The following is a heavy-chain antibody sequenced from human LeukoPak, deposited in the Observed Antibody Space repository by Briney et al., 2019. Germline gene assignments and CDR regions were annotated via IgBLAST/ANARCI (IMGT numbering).Heavy chain of an antibody. CDR3: ARERGGGGGGYFDY. Sequence: SETLSLTCTVSGGSISSGDYYWSWIRQPPGKGLEWIGYIYYSGSTYYNPSLKSRVTISVDTSKNQFSLKLSSVTAADTAVYSGARERGGGGGGYFDYWGQGTLVTVSS. CDR2: IYYSGST. V-gene: IGHV4-30-4*08. D-gene: IGHD3-16*01. CDR1: GGSISSGDYY. J-gene: IGHJ4*02.